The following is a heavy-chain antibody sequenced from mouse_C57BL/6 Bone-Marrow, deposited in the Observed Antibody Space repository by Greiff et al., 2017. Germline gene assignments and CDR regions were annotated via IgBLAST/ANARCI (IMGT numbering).Heavy chain of an antibody. D-gene: IGHD2-12*01. CDR1: GFSLTSYG. Sequence: VQLQQSGPGLVQPSQSLSITCTVSGFSLTSYGVHWVRQSPGKGLEWLGVIWSGGSTDYNAAFISRLSISKDNSKSQVFFKMNSLQADDTAIYYCARNVTTWFAYWGQGTLVTVSA. CDR3: ARNVTTWFAY. J-gene: IGHJ3*01. CDR2: IWSGGST. V-gene: IGHV2-2*01.